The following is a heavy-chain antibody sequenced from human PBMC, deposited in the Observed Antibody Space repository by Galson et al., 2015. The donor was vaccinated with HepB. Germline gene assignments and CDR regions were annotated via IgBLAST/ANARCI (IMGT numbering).Heavy chain of an antibody. CDR2: IIPIFGTA. CDR1: GGTSSSYA. J-gene: IGHJ6*02. CDR3: AREPYYYYGMDV. Sequence: SVKVSCKASGGTSSSYAISWVRQAPGQGLEWMGGIIPIFGTANYAQKFQGRVTITADESTSTAYMELSSLRSEDTAVYYCAREPYYYYGMDVWGQGTTVTVSS. V-gene: IGHV1-69*13.